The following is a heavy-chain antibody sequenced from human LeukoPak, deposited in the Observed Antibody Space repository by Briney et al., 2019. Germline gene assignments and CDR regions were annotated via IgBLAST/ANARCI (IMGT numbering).Heavy chain of an antibody. J-gene: IGHJ4*02. CDR2: MNPNSGNT. CDR1: GYTFTSYD. D-gene: IGHD1-26*01. Sequence: ASVKVSCKASGYTFTSYDINWVRQATGQGLEWMGWMNPNSGNTGYAQKFQGRVTMTRNTSIGTAYMELSSLRSEDTAVYYCATPRRGSGSYNFDYWGQGTLVTVSS. CDR3: ATPRRGSGSYNFDY. V-gene: IGHV1-8*01.